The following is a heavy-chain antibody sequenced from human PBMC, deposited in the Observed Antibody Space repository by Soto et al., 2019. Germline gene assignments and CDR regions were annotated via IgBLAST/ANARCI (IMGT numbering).Heavy chain of an antibody. CDR3: ARDLLGFGYTYADV. CDR2: IIPIDATV. J-gene: IGHJ6*01. CDR1: GGTFSNYA. D-gene: IGHD3-10*01. Sequence: QVQLVQSGAEVKKPGSSVKVSCKASGGTFSNYALISWVRQAPGQGLEWMGGIIPIDATVNYAQKFQGRSTNTADESTSTAYMDLGSLRSEDTAVYYCARDLLGFGYTYADVWGQGTTVTVSS. V-gene: IGHV1-69*12.